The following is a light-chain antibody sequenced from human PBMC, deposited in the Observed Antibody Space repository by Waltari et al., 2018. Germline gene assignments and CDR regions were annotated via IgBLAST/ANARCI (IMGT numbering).Light chain of an antibody. J-gene: IGLJ2*01. CDR1: NLGNRY. CDR3: QAWDSSSTVV. CDR2: QDN. V-gene: IGLV3-1*01. Sequence: SYELTQPPSVSVSPGQTASITCSGDNLGNRYVSWYKQAPGQSPILVIYQDNKRPSGTPGRFSGSNSGNTATLTISVTQAVDEADYSCQAWDSSSTVVFGGGTKLTVL.